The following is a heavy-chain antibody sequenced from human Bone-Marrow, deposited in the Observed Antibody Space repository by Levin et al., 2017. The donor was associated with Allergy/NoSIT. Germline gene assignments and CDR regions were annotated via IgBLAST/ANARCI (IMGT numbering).Heavy chain of an antibody. J-gene: IGHJ6*02. V-gene: IGHV3-73*01. CDR1: GFTFSGSA. D-gene: IGHD2-2*01. CDR3: TRRPWGPGNCISTSCYLYGMDV. CDR2: IRSKANSYAT. Sequence: GESLKISCAASGFTFSGSAMHWVRQASGKGLEWVGRIRSKANSYATAYAASVKGRFTISRDDSKNTAYLQMNSLKTEDSAVYYCTRRPWGPGNCISTSCYLYGMDVWGQGTTVTVSS.